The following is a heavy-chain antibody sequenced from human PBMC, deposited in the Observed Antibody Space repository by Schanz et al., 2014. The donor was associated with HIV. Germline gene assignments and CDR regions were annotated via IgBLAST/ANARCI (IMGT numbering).Heavy chain of an antibody. Sequence: QVQLVESGGGVVQPGRSLRLSCAASGFTFSSFGMHWVRQAPGKGLEWVAVIWYDGGYKSYADSVTGRFTISRDNSKNTLYLQMNSLRAEDTAIYYCAKENPINYYSHGGPIDIWGRGTLVSVSS. CDR2: IWYDGGYK. J-gene: IGHJ2*01. CDR1: GFTFSSFG. CDR3: AKENPINYYSHGGPIDI. V-gene: IGHV3-33*06. D-gene: IGHD3-10*01.